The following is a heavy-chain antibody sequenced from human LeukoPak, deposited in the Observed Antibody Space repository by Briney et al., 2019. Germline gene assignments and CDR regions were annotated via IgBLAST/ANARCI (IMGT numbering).Heavy chain of an antibody. D-gene: IGHD3-10*01. Sequence: GGSLRLSCVASGFVFSDYWMSWVRQAPGRGLEWVANLDQDGSEKYYVDSVKGRFTISRDNAKNSLYLQMNSLRAEDTAVYYCARGKRGVDIYWGQGTLVTVSS. CDR2: LDQDGSEK. J-gene: IGHJ4*02. CDR1: GFVFSDYW. V-gene: IGHV3-7*01. CDR3: ARGKRGVDIY.